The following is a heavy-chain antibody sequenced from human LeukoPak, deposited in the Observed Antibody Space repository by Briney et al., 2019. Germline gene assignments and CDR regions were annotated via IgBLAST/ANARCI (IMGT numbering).Heavy chain of an antibody. J-gene: IGHJ4*02. CDR2: ISSSGGST. Sequence: SGGSLRLSCAASGFTFSSYAISWVRQAPGRGLEWVSDISSSGGSTFYADSVKGRFSISRDNSKNTLYLQMNSLRVEDTAVYYCAKEYDFWSGYYAAFDYWGQGTLVTVSS. CDR3: AKEYDFWSGYYAAFDY. V-gene: IGHV3-23*01. D-gene: IGHD3-3*01. CDR1: GFTFSSYA.